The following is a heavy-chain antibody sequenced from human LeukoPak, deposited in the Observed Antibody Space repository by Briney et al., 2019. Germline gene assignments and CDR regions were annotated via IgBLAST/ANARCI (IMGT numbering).Heavy chain of an antibody. D-gene: IGHD4-11*01. CDR3: AKDLHDYGNYVGWFDS. J-gene: IGHJ5*01. V-gene: IGHV3-43*01. CDR2: ISRDADRT. CDR1: GFTFDDYS. Sequence: GGSLRLSCAASGFTFDDYSMHWVRQAPGKGLEWVSLISRDADRTYYADSVKGRSTISRDNSKTTLFLQMNSLRAEDTAVYYCAKDLHDYGNYVGWFDSWGQGTLVTVSS.